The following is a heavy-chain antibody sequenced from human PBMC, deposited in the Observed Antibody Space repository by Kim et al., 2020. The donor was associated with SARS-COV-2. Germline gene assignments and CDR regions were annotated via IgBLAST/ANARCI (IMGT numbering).Heavy chain of an antibody. CDR3: ARLRLGELSFFDY. V-gene: IGHV3-53*04. D-gene: IGHD3-16*02. Sequence: YADSVKGRFTISRHNSKNTLYLQMNSLRAEDTAVYYCARLRLGELSFFDYWGQGTLVTVSS. J-gene: IGHJ4*02.